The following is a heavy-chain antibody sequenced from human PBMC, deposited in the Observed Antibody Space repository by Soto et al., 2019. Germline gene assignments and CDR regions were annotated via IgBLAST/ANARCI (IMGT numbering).Heavy chain of an antibody. D-gene: IGHD6-6*01. J-gene: IGHJ4*02. CDR2: ISYRGSNK. V-gene: IGHV3-30*18. Sequence: QVQLVESGGGVVQPGRSLRLSCAASGFTFSDFDMHWVRQAPGKGLEWVAVISYRGSNKYYADSVKGRFTISRDNSTNMLYVQMDDLRPNDTAIYYCVKEAHRASRLEYWGRGTLVTVSS. CDR1: GFTFSDFD. CDR3: VKEAHRASRLEY.